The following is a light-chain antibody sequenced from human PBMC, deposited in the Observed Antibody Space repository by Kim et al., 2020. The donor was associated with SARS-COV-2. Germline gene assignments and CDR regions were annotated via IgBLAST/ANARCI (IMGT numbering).Light chain of an antibody. V-gene: IGLV2-11*01. Sequence: QSALTQPRTVSGFPGQSVTIACTGASDNIGFYNYVSWYQHHPGTALKLIIYNVTKGPSGVPDRFPSSKSGNTASLTVSGLQSEDEADYYCCSYAGDYVIFGGGTQLTV. CDR2: NVT. CDR3: CSYAGDYVI. J-gene: IGLJ2*01. CDR1: SDNIGFYNY.